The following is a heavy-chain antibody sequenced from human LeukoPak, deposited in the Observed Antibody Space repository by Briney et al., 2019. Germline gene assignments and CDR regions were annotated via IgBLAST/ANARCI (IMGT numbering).Heavy chain of an antibody. V-gene: IGHV1-69*13. CDR2: IIPIFGTA. D-gene: IGHD5-12*01. CDR1: GGTFSSYA. J-gene: IGHJ6*02. CDR3: ARDSGYSPSHYYYGMDV. Sequence: SVKVSCKASGGTFSSYAISWVRQAPGQGLEWLGGIIPIFGTANYAQKFQGRVTITADESTSTAYMELSSLRSEDTAVYYCARDSGYSPSHYYYGMDVWGQGTTVTVSS.